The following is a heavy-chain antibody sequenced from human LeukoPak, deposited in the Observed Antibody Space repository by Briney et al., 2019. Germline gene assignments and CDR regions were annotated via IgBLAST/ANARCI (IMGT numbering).Heavy chain of an antibody. D-gene: IGHD3-10*01. CDR1: GFTFSSYS. J-gene: IGHJ4*02. CDR3: ARDERFGEFFDY. CDR2: ISSSSSYI. Sequence: PGGSLRLSCAASGFTFSSYSMNWVRQAPGKGLEWVSSISSSSSYIYYADSVKGRFTISRDNAKNSLYLQMNSLGAEDTAVYYCARDERFGEFFDYWGQGTLVTVSS. V-gene: IGHV3-21*01.